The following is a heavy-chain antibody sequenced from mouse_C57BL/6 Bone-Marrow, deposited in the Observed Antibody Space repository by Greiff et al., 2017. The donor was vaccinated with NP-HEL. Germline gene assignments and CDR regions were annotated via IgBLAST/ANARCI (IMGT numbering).Heavy chain of an antibody. V-gene: IGHV5-4*03. CDR3: AWGPGYAMDY. CDR1: GFTFSSYA. Sequence: EVNLVESGGGLVKPGGSLKLSCAASGFTFSSYAMSWVRQTPEKRLEWVATISDGGSYTYYPDNVKGRFTISRDNAKNNLYLQMSHLKSEDTAMYYCAWGPGYAMDYWGQGTSVTVSS. J-gene: IGHJ4*01. CDR2: ISDGGSYT.